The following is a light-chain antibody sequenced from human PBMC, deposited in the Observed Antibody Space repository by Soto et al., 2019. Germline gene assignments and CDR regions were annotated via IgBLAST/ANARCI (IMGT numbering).Light chain of an antibody. CDR2: GAS. CDR1: QSVSGSH. J-gene: IGKJ2*01. CDR3: QQYGSSPLT. Sequence: EIVLTQSPGTLSLSPGERATLSCRASQSVSGSHLAWYQQKPGQAPRLLMYGASSRATGIPDRFSGSGSATDFTLTISRLEPEDFALYYCQQYGSSPLTFGQGTKLEIK. V-gene: IGKV3-20*01.